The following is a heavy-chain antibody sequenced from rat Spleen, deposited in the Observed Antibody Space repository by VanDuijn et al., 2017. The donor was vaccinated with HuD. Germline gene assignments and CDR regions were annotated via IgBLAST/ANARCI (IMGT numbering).Heavy chain of an antibody. CDR1: GFIFSDYT. D-gene: IGHD1-12*02. CDR3: ASHYDGTYPFAY. CDR2: IIYDGSRT. V-gene: IGHV5-17*01. Sequence: EVQLVESDGGLVQPGRSLKLSCAASGFIFSDYTMAWVRQAPKKGLEWVATIIYDGSRTYYRDSVKGRFTISRDNAKSTLYLQMDSLRSEDTATYYCASHYDGTYPFAYWGQGTLVTVSS. J-gene: IGHJ3*01.